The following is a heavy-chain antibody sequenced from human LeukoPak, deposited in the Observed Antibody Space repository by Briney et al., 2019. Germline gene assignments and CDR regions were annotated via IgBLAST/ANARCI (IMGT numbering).Heavy chain of an antibody. V-gene: IGHV3-30*04. CDR3: ARVSSSSWYRHFDY. Sequence: GGSLRLSCAASGFTFSSYAIHWVRQAPGKGLEWVAVMSYDGSNKYYADSVKGRFTISRDNSRNTLYLQMNSLGPEDTAMYYCARVSSSSWYRHFDYWGQGTLVTVSS. D-gene: IGHD6-13*01. CDR1: GFTFSSYA. J-gene: IGHJ4*02. CDR2: MSYDGSNK.